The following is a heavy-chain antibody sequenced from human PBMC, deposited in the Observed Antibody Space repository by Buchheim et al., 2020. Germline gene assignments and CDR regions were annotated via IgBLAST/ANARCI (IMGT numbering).Heavy chain of an antibody. CDR1: GFTFSSYA. CDR2: IKSKTDGGTT. J-gene: IGHJ4*02. D-gene: IGHD2-2*02. Sequence: EVQLLESGGGLVQPGGSLRLSCAASGFTFSSYAMSWVRQAPGKGLEWVGRIKSKTDGGTTDYAAPVKGRFTISRDDSKNTLYLQMNSLKTEDTAVYYCTTERVVVPAAIDYWGQGTL. CDR3: TTERVVVPAAIDY. V-gene: IGHV3-15*01.